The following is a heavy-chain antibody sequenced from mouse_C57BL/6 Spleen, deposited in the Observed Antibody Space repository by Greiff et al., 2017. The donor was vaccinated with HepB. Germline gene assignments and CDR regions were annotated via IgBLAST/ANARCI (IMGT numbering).Heavy chain of an antibody. CDR1: GYTFTSYW. D-gene: IGHD1-1*01. Sequence: VQLQQSGAELVRPGSSVKLSCKASGYTFTSYWMHWVKQRPIQGLEWIGNIDPSDSETHYNQKFKDKATLTVDKSSNTAYMQISSLTSEDSAVYYCARRRYSDSSFGLDYWGQGTTLTVSS. CDR3: ARRRYSDSSFGLDY. J-gene: IGHJ2*01. CDR2: IDPSDSET. V-gene: IGHV1-52*01.